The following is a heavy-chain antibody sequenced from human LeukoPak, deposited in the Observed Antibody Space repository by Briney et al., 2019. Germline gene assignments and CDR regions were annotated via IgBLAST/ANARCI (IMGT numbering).Heavy chain of an antibody. V-gene: IGHV4-59*01. CDR1: GRSISSYY. Sequence: SETLSLTCTVSGRSISSYYWSWIRQPPGKGLEWIGYIYYSGSTNYNPSLKSRVTISVDTSKNQFSLKLSSVTAADTAVYYCARVKGAVVVPAAIYYYYGMDVWGQGTTVTVSS. J-gene: IGHJ6*02. D-gene: IGHD2-2*01. CDR3: ARVKGAVVVPAAIYYYYGMDV. CDR2: IYYSGST.